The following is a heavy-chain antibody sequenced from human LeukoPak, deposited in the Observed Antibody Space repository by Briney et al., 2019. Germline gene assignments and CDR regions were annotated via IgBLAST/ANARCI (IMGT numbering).Heavy chain of an antibody. CDR1: GYTFTGYY. V-gene: IGHV1-2*02. CDR2: INPNSGGT. D-gene: IGHD3-22*01. Sequence: ASVKVSCKASGYTFTGYYMHWVRQAPGQGLEWMGWINPNSGGTNYAQKFQGRVTMTRDTSISTAYMELSRLRSDDTAVYYCARDTYYDSSGYYVAAVGAFDIWGQGTMVTVSS. J-gene: IGHJ3*02. CDR3: ARDTYYDSSGYYVAAVGAFDI.